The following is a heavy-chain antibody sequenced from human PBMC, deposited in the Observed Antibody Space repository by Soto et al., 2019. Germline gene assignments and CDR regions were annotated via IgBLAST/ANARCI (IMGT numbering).Heavy chain of an antibody. D-gene: IGHD3-22*01. CDR3: ARHRPNHPYDSSGWFYFDY. Sequence: GGSLRLSCAASGFTFSSYGMHWVRQAPGKGLEWVAVIWYDGSNKYYADSVKGRFTISRDNSKNTLYLQMNSLRAEDTAVYYCARHRPNHPYDSSGWFYFDYWGQRTLVTVSS. CDR2: IWYDGSNK. CDR1: GFTFSSYG. V-gene: IGHV3-33*01. J-gene: IGHJ4*02.